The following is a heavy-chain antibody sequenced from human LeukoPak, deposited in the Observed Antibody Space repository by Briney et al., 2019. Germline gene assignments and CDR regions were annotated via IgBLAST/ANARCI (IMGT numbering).Heavy chain of an antibody. J-gene: IGHJ3*01. D-gene: IGHD3-22*01. CDR2: IYYSGST. V-gene: IGHV4-39*01. Sequence: PSETLSLTCAVSGGSISSTSYYWAWIRQPPGKGLEWIGTIYYSGSTYHNPSLKSRVTLSVDTSRNQFSLRLSSVDAADTAVYYCAKAGVRYFDSSGLYAFDFWAKGQRSPSLQ. CDR1: GGSISSTSYY. CDR3: AKAGVRYFDSSGLYAFDF.